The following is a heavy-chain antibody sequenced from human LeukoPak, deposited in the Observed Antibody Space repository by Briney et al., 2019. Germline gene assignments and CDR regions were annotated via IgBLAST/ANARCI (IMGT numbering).Heavy chain of an antibody. V-gene: IGHV4-39*01. CDR3: AGGIAAAGPLGY. CDR2: IYYSGST. J-gene: IGHJ4*02. CDR1: GGSISSSSYY. D-gene: IGHD6-13*01. Sequence: SETLSLTCTVSGGSISSSSYYWGWIRQPPGKGLEWIGSIYYSGSTYYNPPLKSRVTISVDTSKNQFSLKLSSVTAADTAVYYCAGGIAAAGPLGYWGQGTLVTVSS.